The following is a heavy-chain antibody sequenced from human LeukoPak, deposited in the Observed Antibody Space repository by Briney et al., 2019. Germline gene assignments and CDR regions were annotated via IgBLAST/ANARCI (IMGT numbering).Heavy chain of an antibody. CDR3: ARGDYYGSGMDV. CDR1: GGSISSNY. D-gene: IGHD3-10*01. V-gene: IGHV4-4*07. J-gene: IGHJ6*03. CDR2: IYTSGRT. Sequence: PSETLSLTCTVSGGSISSNYWSWIRQPAGKGLEWIGRIYTSGRTNYNPSLKSRVTISVDTSKNQFSLKLSSVTAADTAVYYCARGDYYGSGMDVWGKGTTVTVSS.